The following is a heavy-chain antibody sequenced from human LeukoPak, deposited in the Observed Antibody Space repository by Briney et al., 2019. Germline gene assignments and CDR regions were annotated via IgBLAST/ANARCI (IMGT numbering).Heavy chain of an antibody. V-gene: IGHV3-23*01. Sequence: GGSLRLSCAASGFTFSSSAMSWVRQAPGKGQEWVSAISNNGGYTYYADSVQGRFTISRDNSKSTLYLQMNSLRAEDTAVYYCAKQLGYCSDGSCYFPYWGQGTLVTVSS. D-gene: IGHD2-15*01. CDR2: ISNNGGYT. J-gene: IGHJ4*02. CDR3: AKQLGYCSDGSCYFPY. CDR1: GFTFSSSA.